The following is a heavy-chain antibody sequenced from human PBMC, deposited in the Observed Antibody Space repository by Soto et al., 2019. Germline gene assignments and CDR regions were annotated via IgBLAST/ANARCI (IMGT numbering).Heavy chain of an antibody. J-gene: IGHJ6*02. D-gene: IGHD5-18*01. CDR2: ISGSGGST. CDR1: GFTFSSYA. V-gene: IGHV3-23*01. Sequence: GGSLRLSCAASGFTFSSYAMSWVRQAPGKGLEWVSAISGSGGSTYYADSVKGRFTISRDNSKNTLYLQMNSLRAEDTAVYYCAKVSGVQLRSCYYGMDVWGQGTTVTVSS. CDR3: AKVSGVQLRSCYYGMDV.